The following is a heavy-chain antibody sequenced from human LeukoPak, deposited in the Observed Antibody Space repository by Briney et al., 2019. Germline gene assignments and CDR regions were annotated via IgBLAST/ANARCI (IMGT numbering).Heavy chain of an antibody. CDR1: GGTFSSYA. CDR2: IIPILGIA. CDR3: ARDAFVDYYDSSGSQIGGGY. V-gene: IGHV1-69*04. J-gene: IGHJ4*02. Sequence: SVKVSCKASGGTFSSYAISWVRQAPGQGLEWMGRIIPILGIANYAQKFQGRVTITADKSTSTAYMELSSLRSEDTAVYYCARDAFVDYYDSSGSQIGGGYWGQGTLVTVSS. D-gene: IGHD3-22*01.